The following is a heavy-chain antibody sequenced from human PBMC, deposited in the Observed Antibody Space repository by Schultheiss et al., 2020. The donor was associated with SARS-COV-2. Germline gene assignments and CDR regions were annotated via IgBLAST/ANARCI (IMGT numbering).Heavy chain of an antibody. J-gene: IGHJ6*02. CDR2: ISSSGSTI. Sequence: GGSLRLSCAASGFTFSSYEMNWVRQAPGKGLEWVSYISSSGSTIYYADSVKGRFTISRDNAKNTLYLQMNSLRAEDTAVYYCASSTGCTNGVCYHLEYYYYGMDVWGQGTTVTVSS. CDR1: GFTFSSYE. CDR3: ASSTGCTNGVCYHLEYYYYGMDV. V-gene: IGHV3-48*03. D-gene: IGHD2-8*01.